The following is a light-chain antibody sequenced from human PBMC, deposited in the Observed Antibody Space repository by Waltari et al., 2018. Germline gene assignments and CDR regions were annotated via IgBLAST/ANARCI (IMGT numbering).Light chain of an antibody. CDR1: FSDVGRYDY. CDR3: TSYTSSTTTPYV. CDR2: EVT. Sequence: QSALTQPASVSGSPGQSITISCTGTFSDVGRYDYVSWYQQHPGKAPKLLIHEVTDRPSGGADRCSGSKSGNTASLTISGLQADDEAEYYCTSYTSSTTTPYVFGTGTQVTV. V-gene: IGLV2-14*01. J-gene: IGLJ1*01.